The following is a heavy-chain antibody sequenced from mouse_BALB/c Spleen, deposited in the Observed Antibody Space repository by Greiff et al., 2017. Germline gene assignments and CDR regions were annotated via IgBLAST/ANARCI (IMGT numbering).Heavy chain of an antibody. CDR1: GYSITSGYY. D-gene: IGHD2-2*01. J-gene: IGHJ1*01. V-gene: IGHV3-6*02. CDR2: ISYDGSN. Sequence: VQLKESGPGLVKPSQSLSLTCSVTGYSITSGYYWNWIRQFPGNKLEWMGYISYDGSNNYNPSLKNRISITRDTSKNQFFLKLNSVTTEDTATYYCARERGNGYDWYFDVWGAGTTVTVSS. CDR3: ARERGNGYDWYFDV.